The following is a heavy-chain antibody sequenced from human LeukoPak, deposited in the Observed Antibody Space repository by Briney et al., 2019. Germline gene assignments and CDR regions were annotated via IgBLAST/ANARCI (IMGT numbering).Heavy chain of an antibody. CDR1: GYSFTSYW. J-gene: IGHJ6*03. CDR2: IYPDDSDT. D-gene: IGHD2-8*01. V-gene: IGHV5-51*01. Sequence: GESLKISCKGSGYSFTSYWIGWVRQMPGKGLEWMGIIYPDDSDTRYSPSFEGQVIISVDKSISTAYLQWGSLKASGTATYYCARHGHCTNGVCYSNYYYYMDVWGKGTTVTVSS. CDR3: ARHGHCTNGVCYSNYYYYMDV.